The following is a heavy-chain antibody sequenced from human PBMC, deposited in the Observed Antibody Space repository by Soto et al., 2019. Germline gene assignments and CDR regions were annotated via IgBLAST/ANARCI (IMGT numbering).Heavy chain of an antibody. Sequence: ASVKVSCKASGYTFYSHSISWVRQAPGQGLEWMGRINADYGNTQYAQKFRGRVTMTTDTSTTTVYMELTNLRSDDTAVYYCVKETRLAHYYGMDVWGQGTTVTVSS. CDR3: VKETRLAHYYGMDV. J-gene: IGHJ6*01. CDR1: GYTFYSHS. D-gene: IGHD6-19*01. V-gene: IGHV1-18*01. CDR2: INADYGNT.